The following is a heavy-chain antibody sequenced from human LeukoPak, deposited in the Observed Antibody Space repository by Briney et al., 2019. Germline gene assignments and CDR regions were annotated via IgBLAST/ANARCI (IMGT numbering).Heavy chain of an antibody. Sequence: GESLKISCKGSGYSFTSYWIGWVRQMPGKGLEWMGIIYPGDSGTRYSPSFQGQVTISADKSISTAYLQWSSLKASDTAMYYCARGDCSGGSCYSGNWFDPWGQGTLVTVSS. J-gene: IGHJ5*02. D-gene: IGHD2-15*01. V-gene: IGHV5-51*01. CDR2: IYPGDSGT. CDR3: ARGDCSGGSCYSGNWFDP. CDR1: GYSFTSYW.